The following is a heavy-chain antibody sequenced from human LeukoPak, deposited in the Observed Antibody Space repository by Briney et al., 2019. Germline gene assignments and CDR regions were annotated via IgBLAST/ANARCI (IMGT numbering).Heavy chain of an antibody. V-gene: IGHV3-48*01. J-gene: IGHJ4*02. CDR3: AKVRWDNSGWYYLDS. CDR2: ISTSSSTM. CDR1: GFTFSTYS. Sequence: PGGSLRLSCAASGFTFSTYSMNWVRQAPGKGLEWVSYISTSSSTMYYADSVKGRFTISRDNSKSTLLLQMNSLRAEDTAVYYCAKVRWDNSGWYYLDSWGQGTLVTVSS. D-gene: IGHD6-19*01.